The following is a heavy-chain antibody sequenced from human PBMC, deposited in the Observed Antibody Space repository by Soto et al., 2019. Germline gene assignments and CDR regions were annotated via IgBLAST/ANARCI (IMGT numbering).Heavy chain of an antibody. Sequence: PSETLSLTWAVYGGSFSGYYWSWIRQPPGKGLEWIGEINHSGSTNYNPSLKSRVTISVDTSKNQFSLKLSSVTAADTAVYYCARGRRMELTPVHFDYWGQGTLVTVSS. CDR3: ARGRRMELTPVHFDY. CDR2: INHSGST. V-gene: IGHV4-34*01. D-gene: IGHD4-17*01. J-gene: IGHJ4*02. CDR1: GGSFSGYY.